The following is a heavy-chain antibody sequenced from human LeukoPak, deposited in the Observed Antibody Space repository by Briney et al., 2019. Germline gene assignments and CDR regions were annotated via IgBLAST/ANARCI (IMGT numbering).Heavy chain of an antibody. CDR3: ARDRTEQPRFYYGMDV. CDR1: GGTFSSYA. V-gene: IGHV1-69*13. J-gene: IGHJ6*02. Sequence: SVKLSCKASGGTFSSYAISWVRQAPGQGLEWMGGIIPIFGTANYAQKFQGRVTITADESPSTAYMELSSLRSEDTAVYYCARDRTEQPRFYYGMDVWGQGTTVTVSS. CDR2: IIPIFGTA. D-gene: IGHD6-13*01.